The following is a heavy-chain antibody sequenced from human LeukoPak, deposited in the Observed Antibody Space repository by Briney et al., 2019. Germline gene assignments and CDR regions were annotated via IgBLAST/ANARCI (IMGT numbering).Heavy chain of an antibody. CDR3: ARALWSGSYRRSYAFDI. D-gene: IGHD1-26*01. J-gene: IGHJ3*02. V-gene: IGHV4-59*01. CDR1: GRSISRYY. CDR2: IYYSGST. Sequence: SETLSLICTVSGRSISRYYWRWIRQPPGKGLEWIGYIYYSGSTNYNPSLKSRVTISVDTSKNQFSLKLSSVSAADTAVYYCARALWSGSYRRSYAFDIWGQGTMVTVSS.